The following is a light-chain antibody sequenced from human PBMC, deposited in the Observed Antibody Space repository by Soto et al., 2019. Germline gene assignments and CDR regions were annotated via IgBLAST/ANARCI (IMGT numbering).Light chain of an antibody. CDR3: QQSYNGPFT. CDR2: AAS. Sequence: DLQMTHSPSSLSASVGDRVTITCRASQGIGKGLAWYQQKPGKVPTVLIYAASTLQSGVPSRFSGSGSGTDFTLTINSLQPEDFATYYCQQSYNGPFTFGPGTKVDI. CDR1: QGIGKG. J-gene: IGKJ3*01. V-gene: IGKV1-27*01.